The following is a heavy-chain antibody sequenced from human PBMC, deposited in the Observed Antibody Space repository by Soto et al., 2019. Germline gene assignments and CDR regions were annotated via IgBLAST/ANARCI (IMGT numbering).Heavy chain of an antibody. CDR2: IYYSGST. CDR3: ARVDIVATTQYYYYGMDV. CDR1: VSSCR. V-gene: IGHV4-59*02. J-gene: IGHJ6*02. Sequence: VSSCRCIMKRQHTGKGLEWIGYIYYSGSTNYNPSLKSRVTISVDTSKNQFSLKLSSVTAADTAVYYCARVDIVATTQYYYYGMDVWGQGTTVTVS. D-gene: IGHD5-12*01.